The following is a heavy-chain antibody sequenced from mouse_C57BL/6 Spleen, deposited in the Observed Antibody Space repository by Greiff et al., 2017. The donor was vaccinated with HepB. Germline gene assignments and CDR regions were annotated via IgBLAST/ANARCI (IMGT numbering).Heavy chain of an antibody. CDR2: IRNKANNHAT. Sequence: DVKLVESGGGLVQPGGSMKLSCAASGFTFSDAWMDWVRQSPEKGLEWVADIRNKANNHATYYAESVKGRFTISRDDSKSSVYLQMNSLRAEDTGIYYCLGPDWYFDVWGTGTTVTVSS. V-gene: IGHV6-6*01. CDR1: GFTFSDAW. CDR3: LGPDWYFDV. D-gene: IGHD4-1*01. J-gene: IGHJ1*03.